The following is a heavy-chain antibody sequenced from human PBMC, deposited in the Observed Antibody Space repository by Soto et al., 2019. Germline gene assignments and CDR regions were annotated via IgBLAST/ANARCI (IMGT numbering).Heavy chain of an antibody. CDR2: MHYNGYT. V-gene: IGHV4-59*08. CDR1: SDSISKYY. Sequence: PSETLSLTCTVSSDSISKYYCSGFRQPPGKGLEWIGYMHYNGYTSYNPSLRSRVTISVDTSKNQFSLKLTSVTVADTALYYCATMGTPATGLYFFDYWGQGSLVT. D-gene: IGHD2-15*01. CDR3: ATMGTPATGLYFFDY. J-gene: IGHJ4*02.